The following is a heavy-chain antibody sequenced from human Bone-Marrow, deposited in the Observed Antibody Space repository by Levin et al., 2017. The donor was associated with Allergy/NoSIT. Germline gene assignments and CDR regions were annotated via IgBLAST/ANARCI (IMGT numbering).Heavy chain of an antibody. V-gene: IGHV6-1*01. Sequence: SQTLSLTCAISGDSVSNTSATWHWIRQSPSRGLEWLGRTYYRSKWYNDYAVSVKSRITINPDTSKNQFSLQLNSVTPEDTAVYYCASRMRTGANAFDFWGQGTMVTVSS. CDR1: GDSVSNTSAT. J-gene: IGHJ3*01. CDR3: ASRMRTGANAFDF. CDR2: TYYRSKWYN. D-gene: IGHD2-8*02.